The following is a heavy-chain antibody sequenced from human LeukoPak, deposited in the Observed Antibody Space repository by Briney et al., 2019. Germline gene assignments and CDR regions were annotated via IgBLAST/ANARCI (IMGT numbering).Heavy chain of an antibody. J-gene: IGHJ6*02. CDR3: ARQDSSGYYEYYYGMDV. CDR1: GSRFTSYW. V-gene: IGHV5-51*01. Sequence: GGSLQISCQGSGSRFTSYWIGWVRQLPGKGLEWMGIIYPGDSDTRYSPSFQGQVTISADKSISTAYLQWSSLKASDTAMYYCARQDSSGYYEYYYGMDVWGQGTTVTVSS. D-gene: IGHD3-22*01. CDR2: IYPGDSDT.